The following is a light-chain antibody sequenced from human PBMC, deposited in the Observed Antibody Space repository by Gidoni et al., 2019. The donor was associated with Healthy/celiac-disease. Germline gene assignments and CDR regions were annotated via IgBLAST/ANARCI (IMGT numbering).Light chain of an antibody. CDR1: QSVSSN. CDR3: QQYNNWPQWT. Sequence: EIVMTQSPATLSASPGERATLSCRASQSVSSNLAWYQQKPGQAPRLLIYGASTRATGIPARFSGSGSGTEFTLTISSLQSEDFAVYYCQQYNNWPQWTFGQGTKAEIK. J-gene: IGKJ1*01. V-gene: IGKV3-15*01. CDR2: GAS.